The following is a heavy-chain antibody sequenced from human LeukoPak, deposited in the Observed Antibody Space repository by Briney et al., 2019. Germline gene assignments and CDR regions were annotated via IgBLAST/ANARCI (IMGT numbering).Heavy chain of an antibody. J-gene: IGHJ4*02. D-gene: IGHD5-18*01. CDR1: GFTVSSNY. CDR3: ASTPGCSYGYWGGFDY. Sequence: GGSLRLSCAASGFTVSSNYMSWVRQAPGKGLEWVLVIYSGGSTYYADSVKGRFTISRDNSKNTLYLQMNSLRAEDTAVYYCASTPGCSYGYWGGFDYWGQGTLVTVSS. CDR2: IYSGGST. V-gene: IGHV3-53*01.